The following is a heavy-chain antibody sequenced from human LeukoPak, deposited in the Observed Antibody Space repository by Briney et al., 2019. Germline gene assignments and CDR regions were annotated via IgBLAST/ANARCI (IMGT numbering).Heavy chain of an antibody. J-gene: IGHJ5*02. Sequence: PGGSLRLSCAASRFTFSSYAMSWVRQAPGKGLEWVSAISISVGSTYYADSVKGRFTISRDNSKNMLYLQMNSLRAEDTAVYYCASGGGGTWFDPWGQGTLLTVSS. D-gene: IGHD3-3*01. V-gene: IGHV3-23*01. CDR3: ASGGGGTWFDP. CDR2: ISISVGST. CDR1: RFTFSSYA.